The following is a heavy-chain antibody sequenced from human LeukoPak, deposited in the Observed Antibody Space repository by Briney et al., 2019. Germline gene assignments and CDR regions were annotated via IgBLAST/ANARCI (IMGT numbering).Heavy chain of an antibody. CDR3: ARDRGHNWNYGYYYYYMDV. V-gene: IGHV7-4-1*02. Sequence: RASVKVSCKASGYTFTSYAINWVRQDPGQGLEWMGWINTNTGNPTYAQGFTGRFVFSLDTSVSTTNLQISSLEAEDTALYYCARDRGHNWNYGYYYYYMDVWAKGPRSPSP. CDR2: INTNTGNP. CDR1: GYTFTSYA. D-gene: IGHD1-7*01. J-gene: IGHJ6*03.